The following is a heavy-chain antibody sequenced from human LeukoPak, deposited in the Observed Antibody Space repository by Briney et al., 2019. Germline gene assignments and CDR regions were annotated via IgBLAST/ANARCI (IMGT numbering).Heavy chain of an antibody. CDR1: GFTFSNSA. D-gene: IGHD3-22*01. J-gene: IGHJ4*02. Sequence: GGSLRLSCAASGFTFSNSAMSWVRQAPGKGLEWVSGFTRNDETTSYADSVKGRFTISRDNSKNTLYLQMNSLRAEDTAVYYCAKKPHGNYYDSSGYYFDYWGQGTLVTVSS. CDR3: AKKPHGNYYDSSGYYFDY. V-gene: IGHV3-23*01. CDR2: FTRNDETT.